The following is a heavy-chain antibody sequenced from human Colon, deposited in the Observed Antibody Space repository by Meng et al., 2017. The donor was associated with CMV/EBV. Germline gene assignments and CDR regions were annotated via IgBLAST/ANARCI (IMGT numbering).Heavy chain of an antibody. CDR3: AREVDHADSSDAFDI. CDR1: GFITTTHYC. D-gene: IGHD1-14*01. Sequence: GFITTTHYCWSWIRQLPGKGLEWIGYIHYSGSTHYNPSFKSRLSISRDTSKNQFSLTLTSVTAADTAVYYCAREVDHADSSDAFDIWGRGTMVTVSS. J-gene: IGHJ3*02. V-gene: IGHV4-31*02. CDR2: IHYSGST.